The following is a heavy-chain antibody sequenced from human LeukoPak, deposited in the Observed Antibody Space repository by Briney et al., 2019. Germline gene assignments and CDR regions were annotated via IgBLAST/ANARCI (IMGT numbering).Heavy chain of an antibody. V-gene: IGHV3-48*01. D-gene: IGHD2-2*01. CDR3: ARDRWYCSSTSCYGYYFDY. CDR2: ISSGSSSI. J-gene: IGHJ4*02. Sequence: PGGSLRLSCAASGFTFSSYSMNWVRQAPGKGLEWVSYISSGSSSIYYADSVKGRFTISRDNAKNSLCLQMNSLRAEDTAVYYCARDRWYCSSTSCYGYYFDYWGQGTLVTVSS. CDR1: GFTFSSYS.